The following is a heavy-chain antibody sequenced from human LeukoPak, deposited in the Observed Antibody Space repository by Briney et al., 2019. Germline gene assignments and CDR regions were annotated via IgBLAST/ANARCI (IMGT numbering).Heavy chain of an antibody. D-gene: IGHD1-26*01. J-gene: IGHJ4*02. CDR1: GFTFSSYA. Sequence: GGSLRLSCAASGFTFSSYAMHWVRQAPGKGLEWVAVISYDGSNKYYADSVKGRFTISGDNSKNTLYLQMNSLRAEDTAVYYCARDLPDGATDYWGQGTLVTVSS. CDR2: ISYDGSNK. CDR3: ARDLPDGATDY. V-gene: IGHV3-30-3*01.